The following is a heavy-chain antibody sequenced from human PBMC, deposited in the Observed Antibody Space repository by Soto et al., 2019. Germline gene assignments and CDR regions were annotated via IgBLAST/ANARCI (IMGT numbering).Heavy chain of an antibody. CDR3: SPRESGYSPFDY. CDR2: IRSRADNYAA. V-gene: IGHV3-73*02. CDR1: GFAFSGSA. Sequence: EEQLVESGGGLVQPGGSLKLSCAASGFAFSGSAIHWVRQAPGKGPEWVGRIRSRADNYAAAYAASVEGRFTISRDDSKNTAYLQMNSLKTEDTAVYYCSPRESGYSPFDYWGQGTLVTVSS. J-gene: IGHJ4*02. D-gene: IGHD3-22*01.